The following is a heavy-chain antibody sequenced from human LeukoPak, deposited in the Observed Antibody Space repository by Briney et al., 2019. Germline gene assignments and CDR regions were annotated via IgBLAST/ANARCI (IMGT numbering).Heavy chain of an antibody. D-gene: IGHD3-22*01. V-gene: IGHV1-2*02. CDR2: INPNSGGT. Sequence: ASVKVSCKASGYTFTGYYMHWVRQAPGQGLEWMGWINPNSGGTNYAQKFQGRVTMTRDTSISTAYMELSRLRSDDTAVYYCARFGDYYYYDSSGYYGLDYWGQGTLVTVSS. J-gene: IGHJ4*02. CDR3: ARFGDYYYYDSSGYYGLDY. CDR1: GYTFTGYY.